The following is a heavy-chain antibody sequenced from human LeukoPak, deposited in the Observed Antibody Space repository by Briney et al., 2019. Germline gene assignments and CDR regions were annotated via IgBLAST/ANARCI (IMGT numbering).Heavy chain of an antibody. CDR3: ARDPRGSGSYDY. Sequence: PGGSLRLSCAASGFTFSSYGMHWVRQAPGKGLEWVAIIWSQGSNKYYADSVRGRLTISRDNSKNTLYLQMNSLRAEDTAVYYCARDPRGSGSYDYWGQGTLVTVSS. V-gene: IGHV3-33*01. CDR1: GFTFSSYG. CDR2: IWSQGSNK. D-gene: IGHD3-10*01. J-gene: IGHJ4*02.